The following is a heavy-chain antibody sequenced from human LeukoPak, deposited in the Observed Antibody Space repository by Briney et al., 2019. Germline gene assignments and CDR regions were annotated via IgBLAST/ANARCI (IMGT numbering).Heavy chain of an antibody. V-gene: IGHV3-30-3*01. CDR1: GFTFNNYA. CDR3: ARDPSGSSSWVRFDY. D-gene: IGHD6-13*01. J-gene: IGHJ4*02. CDR2: KSYDGSNK. Sequence: GGSLRLSCAASGFTFNNYAMHWVRQAPGKGLEWVAVKSYDGSNKYYADSVKGRFTISRDNSKNTLYLQMNSLRVEDTAVYYCARDPSGSSSWVRFDYWGQGTLVTVSS.